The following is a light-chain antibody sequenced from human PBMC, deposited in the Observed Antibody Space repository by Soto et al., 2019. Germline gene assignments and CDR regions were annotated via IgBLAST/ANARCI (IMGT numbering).Light chain of an antibody. Sequence: SYELTQPPSVSVSPGQTASITCSGDKLGDKYACWYQQKPGQSPVLVIYQDSKRPSGIPERFSGSNSGNTATLTISGTQAMDEADYYCQAWDSSTRFFGTGTKLTVL. CDR3: QAWDSSTRF. CDR1: KLGDKY. J-gene: IGLJ1*01. V-gene: IGLV3-1*01. CDR2: QDS.